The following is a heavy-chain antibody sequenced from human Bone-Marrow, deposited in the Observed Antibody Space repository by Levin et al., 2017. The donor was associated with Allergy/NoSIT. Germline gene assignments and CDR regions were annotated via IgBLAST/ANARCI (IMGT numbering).Heavy chain of an antibody. D-gene: IGHD6-13*01. CDR1: GGSISSSSYY. CDR2: IYHSGST. V-gene: IGHV4-39*02. Sequence: SQTLSLTCTVSGGSISSSSYYWGWIRQPPGKGLEWIGNIYHSGSTYYNPSLKSRVTMSVDTSKNHFSLKLISVTAADTAVYYCASKLSGSSRFDPWGQGTLVTVSS. J-gene: IGHJ5*02. CDR3: ASKLSGSSRFDP.